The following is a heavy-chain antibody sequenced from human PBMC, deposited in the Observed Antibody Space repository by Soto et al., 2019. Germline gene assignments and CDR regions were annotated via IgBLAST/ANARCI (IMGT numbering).Heavy chain of an antibody. J-gene: IGHJ5*02. CDR3: ARPYRYDFWSGYYPGNWFDP. Sequence: PSETLSLTCTVSGGSISSSSYYWGWIRQPPGKGLEWIGSIYYSGSTYYNPSLKSRVTISVDTSKNQFSLKLSSVTAADTAVYYCARPYRYDFWSGYYPGNWFDPWGQGTLVTVSS. CDR2: IYYSGST. D-gene: IGHD3-3*01. V-gene: IGHV4-39*01. CDR1: GGSISSSSYY.